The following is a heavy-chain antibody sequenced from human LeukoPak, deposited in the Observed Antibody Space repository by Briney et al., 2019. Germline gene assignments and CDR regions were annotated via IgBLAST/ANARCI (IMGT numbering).Heavy chain of an antibody. Sequence: GSLRLSCAASGFTFSNSAMSWVRQAPGKGLEWIGSIYYSGNTYYNPSLKSRVTISADTSKNQVSLKLNSVTAADAAVYYCASTSLSISSSWFVFDFWGQGTLVTVSS. D-gene: IGHD6-13*01. V-gene: IGHV4-39*01. CDR2: IYYSGNT. J-gene: IGHJ4*02. CDR3: ASTSLSISSSWFVFDF. CDR1: GFTFSNSA.